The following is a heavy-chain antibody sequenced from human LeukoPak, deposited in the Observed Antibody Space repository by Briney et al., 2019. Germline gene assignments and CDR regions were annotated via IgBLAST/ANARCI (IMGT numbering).Heavy chain of an antibody. V-gene: IGHV4-34*01. CDR1: GGSFSGYY. J-gene: IGHJ6*03. Sequence: SETLSLTCAVYGGSFSGYYWSWIRQPPGKGLEWIGEISHSGSTNYNPSLKSRVTISVDTSKNQFSLKLSSVTAADTAVYYCARGANIAVAGTPYYYYYYMDVWGKGTTVTVSS. CDR3: ARGANIAVAGTPYYYYYYMDV. D-gene: IGHD6-19*01. CDR2: ISHSGST.